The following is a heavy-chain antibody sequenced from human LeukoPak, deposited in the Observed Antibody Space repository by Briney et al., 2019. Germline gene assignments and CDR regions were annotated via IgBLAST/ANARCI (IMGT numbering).Heavy chain of an antibody. CDR3: ARAVVEYITRPYYYYMDV. V-gene: IGHV3-21*01. CDR2: ISSSSSYI. J-gene: IGHJ6*03. Sequence: KAGGSLRLSCAASGFTFSSYSMNWVRQAPGKGLEWVSSISSSSSYIYYADSVKGRFTISRDNAKNSLYLQMNSLRAEDTAVYYCARAVVEYITRPYYYYMDVWGKGTTVTVSS. CDR1: GFTFSSYS. D-gene: IGHD6-6*01.